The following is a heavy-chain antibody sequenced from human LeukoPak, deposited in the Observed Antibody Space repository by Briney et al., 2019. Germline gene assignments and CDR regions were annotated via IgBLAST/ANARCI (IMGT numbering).Heavy chain of an antibody. D-gene: IGHD6-19*01. J-gene: IGHJ4*02. Sequence: SVKVSCQASGGTFSSYAIRWVRQAPGKGLEWMGGIIPIFGTANYVQKFQGRVTITTDESTRTVYMELSSLRSEDTAVYYCAGKRGEEDRGGWYKRKYFDNGGQGSRVTVSS. CDR1: GGTFSSYA. CDR3: AGKRGEEDRGGWYKRKYFDN. V-gene: IGHV1-69*05. CDR2: IIPIFGTA.